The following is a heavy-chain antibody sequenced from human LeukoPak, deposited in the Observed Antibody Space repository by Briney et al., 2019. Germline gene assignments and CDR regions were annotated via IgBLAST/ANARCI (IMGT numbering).Heavy chain of an antibody. D-gene: IGHD3-10*01. CDR3: ARAVEDGSGSYPLDY. CDR2: IYHSGST. J-gene: IGHJ4*02. CDR1: GGSISSGGYS. V-gene: IGHV4-30-2*01. Sequence: SETLSLTCAVSGGSISSGGYSWSWIRQPPGKGLEWIGYIYHSGSTYYNPSLKSRVTISVDRSKNQFSLKLSSVTAADTAVYYCARAVEDGSGSYPLDYWGQGTLVTVSS.